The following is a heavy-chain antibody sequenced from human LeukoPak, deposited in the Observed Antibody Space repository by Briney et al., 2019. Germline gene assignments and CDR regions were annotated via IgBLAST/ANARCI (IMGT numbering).Heavy chain of an antibody. CDR2: ISTSSRYI. D-gene: IGHD3-16*02. V-gene: IGHV3-21*01. CDR1: GFTFSSYS. Sequence: GGSLRLSCAASGFTFSSYSMNWVRQAPGKGLEWVSSISTSSRYISYADSVKGRFTISRDNAKNSLYLQMNSLRAEDTAVYYCARIGAYDYVWGSYRYRLDYWGQGTLVTVSS. CDR3: ARIGAYDYVWGSYRYRLDY. J-gene: IGHJ4*02.